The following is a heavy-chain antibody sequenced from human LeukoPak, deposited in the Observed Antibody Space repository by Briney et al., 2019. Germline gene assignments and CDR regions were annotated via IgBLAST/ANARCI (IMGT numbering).Heavy chain of an antibody. CDR2: INPNSGGT. Sequence: ASVKVSCKASGYTFTGYYMHWVRQAPGQGLEWMGWINPNSGGTNYAQKFQGRVTMTRDTSISTAYMELSRLRSDDTAVYYCARDQVDGDCPLCLPDWGQGTLVTVSS. CDR3: ARDQVDGDCPLCLPD. D-gene: IGHD4-17*01. CDR1: GYTFTGYY. J-gene: IGHJ4*02. V-gene: IGHV1-2*02.